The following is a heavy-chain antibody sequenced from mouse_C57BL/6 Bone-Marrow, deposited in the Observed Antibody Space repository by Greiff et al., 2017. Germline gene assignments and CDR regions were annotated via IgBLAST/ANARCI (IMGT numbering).Heavy chain of an antibody. CDR1: GFSLTSYG. CDR3: ARKGNYAWFAY. CDR2: IWSGGST. V-gene: IGHV2-2*01. Sequence: QVQLKESGPGLVQPSQSLSITCTVSGFSLTSYGVHWVRQSPGKGLEWLGVIWSGGSTDYNAAFISRLSISKDNSKSQVFFKMNSLQADDTAIYYCARKGNYAWFAYWGQGTLVTVSA. J-gene: IGHJ3*01. D-gene: IGHD2-1*01.